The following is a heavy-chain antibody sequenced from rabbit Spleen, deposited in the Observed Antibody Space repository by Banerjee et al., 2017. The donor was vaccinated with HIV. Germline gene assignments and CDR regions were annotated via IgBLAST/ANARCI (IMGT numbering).Heavy chain of an antibody. D-gene: IGHD1-1*01. CDR2: INAATGKP. CDR3: ARDLVGVIGWNFYL. V-gene: IGHV1S45*01. J-gene: IGHJ4*01. Sequence: QEQLVESGGGLVQPGGSLKLSCKASGFDFSNYGVSWVRQAPGKGLEWIACINAATGKPVYATWAKGRFTISRTSSTTVTLRMTSLTAADTATYFCARDLVGVIGWNFYLWGPGTLVTVS. CDR1: GFDFSNYG.